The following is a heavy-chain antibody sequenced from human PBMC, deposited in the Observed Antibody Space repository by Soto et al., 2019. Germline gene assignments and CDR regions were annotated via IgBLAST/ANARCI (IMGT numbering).Heavy chain of an antibody. CDR3: ATTVTTFFDY. J-gene: IGHJ4*02. D-gene: IGHD4-4*01. Sequence: EVQLVESGGGLVKPGGSLRLSCAASGFTFSSYSMNWVRQAPGKGLEWVSSISSSSSYIYYADSVKGRFTISRDNAKNSLYLQMNSLRAEDKAVYYCATTVTTFFDYWGQGTLVTVSS. V-gene: IGHV3-21*01. CDR2: ISSSSSYI. CDR1: GFTFSSYS.